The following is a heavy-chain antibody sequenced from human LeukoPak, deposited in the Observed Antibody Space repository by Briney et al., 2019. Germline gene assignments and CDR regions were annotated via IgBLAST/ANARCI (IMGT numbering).Heavy chain of an antibody. D-gene: IGHD1-26*01. CDR1: GFIFTDYG. CDR3: AKAGAGWNYGDF. Sequence: GGSLRLSCAASGFIFTDYGMTWVGQAPGTGLEWVSTIYNSGSATYYARSVRGRFTISRDNPKKTLYLHMNSLRAEDTAVYYCAKAGAGWNYGDFWGQGTLVTVSS. J-gene: IGHJ4*02. V-gene: IGHV3-23*05. CDR2: IYNSGSAT.